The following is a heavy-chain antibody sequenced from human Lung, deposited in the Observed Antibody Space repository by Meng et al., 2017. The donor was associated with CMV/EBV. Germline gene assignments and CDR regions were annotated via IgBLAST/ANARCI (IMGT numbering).Heavy chain of an antibody. Sequence: LSLTCAASGFSFSSYSLNWVRQAPGKGLEWVSSISSTSNYIYYADSVEGRFSISRDNAKNSVHLQMNSLRADDSAVYYCARDEPPIGSGGPTRYFQHWGQGTLVTVSS. J-gene: IGHJ1*01. CDR2: ISSTSNYI. CDR3: ARDEPPIGSGGPTRYFQH. CDR1: GFSFSSYS. D-gene: IGHD6-13*01. V-gene: IGHV3-21*01.